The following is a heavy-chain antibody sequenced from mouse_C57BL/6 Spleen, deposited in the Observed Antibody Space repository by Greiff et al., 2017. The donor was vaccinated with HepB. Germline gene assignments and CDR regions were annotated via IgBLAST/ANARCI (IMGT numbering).Heavy chain of an antibody. CDR2: IYPGDGDT. CDR1: GYAFSSSW. J-gene: IGHJ2*01. D-gene: IGHD4-1*01. V-gene: IGHV1-82*01. CDR3: ARSETGSYYFDY. Sequence: VQGVESGPELVKPGASVKISCKASGYAFSSSWMNWVKQRPGKGLEWIGRIYPGDGDTNYNGKFKGKATLTADKSSSTAYMQLSSLTSEDSAVYFCARSETGSYYFDYWGQGTTLTVSS.